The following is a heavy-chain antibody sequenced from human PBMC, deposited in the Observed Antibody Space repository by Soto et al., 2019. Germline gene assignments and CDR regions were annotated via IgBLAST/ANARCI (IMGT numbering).Heavy chain of an antibody. Sequence: VKVSCKVSGYTLTELSMHWVRQAPGKGLEWMGGFDPEDGETIYAQKFQGRVTMTEDTSTDTAYMELSSLRSEDTAVYYCATAWRYCSGGSCYSRFLFDYWGQGTLVTVSS. J-gene: IGHJ4*02. CDR1: GYTLTELS. CDR2: FDPEDGET. CDR3: ATAWRYCSGGSCYSRFLFDY. V-gene: IGHV1-24*01. D-gene: IGHD2-15*01.